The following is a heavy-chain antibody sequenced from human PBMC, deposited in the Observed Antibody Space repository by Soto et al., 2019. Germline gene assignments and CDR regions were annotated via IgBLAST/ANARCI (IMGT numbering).Heavy chain of an antibody. Sequence: SETLSLTCTVSGGSISSYYWSWIRQPAGKGLEWIGRIYTSGSTNYNPSLKSRVTMSVDTSKNQFSLKLSSVTAADTAVYYCARDSGPTYYYDSSGYSEAFDIWGQGTMVTVSS. D-gene: IGHD3-22*01. V-gene: IGHV4-4*07. CDR1: GGSISSYY. CDR2: IYTSGST. CDR3: ARDSGPTYYYDSSGYSEAFDI. J-gene: IGHJ3*02.